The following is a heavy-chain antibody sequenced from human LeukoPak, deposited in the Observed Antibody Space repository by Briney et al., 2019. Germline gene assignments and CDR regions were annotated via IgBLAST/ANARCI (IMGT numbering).Heavy chain of an antibody. V-gene: IGHV3-74*01. CDR3: AKLFDQASWVQQLDPGYYGMDV. CDR2: INSDGSRT. CDR1: AFTLSSYW. D-gene: IGHD6-13*01. Sequence: PGGSLRLSCAASAFTLSSYWMHWVRQAPGKGLVWVSHINSDGSRTDYADSVRGRFTVSRDNAKNTVYLQMDSLRAEDTALYYCAKLFDQASWVQQLDPGYYGMDVWGQGTTVTVSS. J-gene: IGHJ6*02.